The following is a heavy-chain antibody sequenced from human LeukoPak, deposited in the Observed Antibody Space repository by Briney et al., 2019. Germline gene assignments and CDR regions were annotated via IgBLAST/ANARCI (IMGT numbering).Heavy chain of an antibody. CDR2: ISYDGSNK. V-gene: IGHV3-30-3*01. J-gene: IGHJ6*02. D-gene: IGHD1-26*01. Sequence: GGSLRLSCAASGFTFSSYAKHWVRQAPGKGLEWVAVISYDGSNKYYADSVKGRFIISRDSSKNTLYLQMNSLRGEDTAAYYCAREWGYYGLDVWGQGTTVTVSS. CDR1: GFTFSSYA. CDR3: AREWGYYGLDV.